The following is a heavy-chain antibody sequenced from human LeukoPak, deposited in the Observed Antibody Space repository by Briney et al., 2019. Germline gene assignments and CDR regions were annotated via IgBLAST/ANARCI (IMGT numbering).Heavy chain of an antibody. J-gene: IGHJ4*02. V-gene: IGHV4-34*01. CDR3: ARGIVGATRGRFHY. D-gene: IGHD1-26*01. Sequence: SETLSLTCAVYGGSFSRYHWSWLRQSPGKGLESIGEINHSGSTNYNPSLKSRVTISVDTSMNQFSLKLSSVTAADTAVYYCARGIVGATRGRFHYWGQGILVSVSS. CDR2: INHSGST. CDR1: GGSFSRYH.